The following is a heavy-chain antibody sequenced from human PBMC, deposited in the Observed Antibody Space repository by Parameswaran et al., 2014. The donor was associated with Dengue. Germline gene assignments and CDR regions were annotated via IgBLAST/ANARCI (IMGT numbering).Heavy chain of an antibody. CDR2: ISYDGSNK. J-gene: IGHJ4*02. V-gene: IGHV3-30*04. Sequence: AMPGVRQAPGKGLEWVAVISYDGSNKYYADSVKGRFTISRDNSKNTLYLQMNSLRAEDTAVYYCAISAARQGIRRYYFDYWGQGTLVTVSS. CDR3: AISAARQGIRRYYFDY. D-gene: IGHD6-6*01. CDR1: A.